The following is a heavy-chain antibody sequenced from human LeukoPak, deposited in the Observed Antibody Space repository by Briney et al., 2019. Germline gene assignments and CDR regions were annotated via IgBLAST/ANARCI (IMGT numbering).Heavy chain of an antibody. D-gene: IGHD3-16*01. CDR1: GGSISSYD. V-gene: IGHV4-59*01. J-gene: IGHJ3*02. CDR2: IYYSGST. Sequence: SETLSLTCPVSGGSISSYDWSWIRQPPGTGLEWIGYIYYSGSTNYNPSLKSRVTISVDTSKNQFSLKLSSVTAADTAVYYCARPGTGLGDAFDIWGQGTRVTVSS. CDR3: ARPGTGLGDAFDI.